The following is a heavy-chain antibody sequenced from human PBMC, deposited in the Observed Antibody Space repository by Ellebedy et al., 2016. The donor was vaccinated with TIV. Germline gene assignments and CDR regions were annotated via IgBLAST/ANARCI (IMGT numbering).Heavy chain of an antibody. V-gene: IGHV3-30*03. D-gene: IGHD1-1*01. J-gene: IGHJ4*02. CDR3: ARFNWNRFDY. CDR2: ISYDGSNK. CDR1: GFTVSSNY. Sequence: GGSLRLXCAASGFTVSSNYMHWVRQAPGKGLEWVAVISYDGSNKYYADSVKGRFTISRDNSKNTLYLQMNSLRAGDTAVYYCARFNWNRFDYWGQGTLVTVSS.